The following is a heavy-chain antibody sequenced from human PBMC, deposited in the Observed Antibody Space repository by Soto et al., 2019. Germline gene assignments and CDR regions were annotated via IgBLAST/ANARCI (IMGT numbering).Heavy chain of an antibody. D-gene: IGHD1-26*01. CDR1: GFTFSSDW. V-gene: IGHV3-74*01. CDR2: INTDGSGT. J-gene: IGHJ4*02. Sequence: PGGSLRLSCAASGFTFSSDWMHWVRQAPGKGLVWVSRINTDGSGTTYADSVKGRFTISRDNAKKSLHLQMNSLIAEDMAVDYCAGVRPKRPFMVGAREGAVETYYFDYGGRGTLATVSS. CDR3: AGVRPKRPFMVGAREGAVETYYFDY.